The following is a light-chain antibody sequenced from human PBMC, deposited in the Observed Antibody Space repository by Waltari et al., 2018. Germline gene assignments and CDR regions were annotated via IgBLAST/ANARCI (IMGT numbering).Light chain of an antibody. J-gene: IGLJ1*01. V-gene: IGLV1-44*01. CDR3: AVWDGSLNGYV. Sequence: QSVLTQPPSASGTPGPRVTLSCSGRRSNTRPNTVNLYQQPPVTAPQLPLYNNKHRPSGVPDRFSGSKSGTSASLVISGLQSEDEVDYYCAVWDGSLNGYVFGTGTKVTVL. CDR1: RSNTRPNT. CDR2: NNK.